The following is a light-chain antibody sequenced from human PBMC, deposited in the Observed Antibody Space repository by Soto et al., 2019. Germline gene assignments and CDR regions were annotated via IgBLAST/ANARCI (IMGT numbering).Light chain of an antibody. V-gene: IGKV1-5*03. CDR2: KAS. CDR3: QQYNSYST. J-gene: IGKJ5*01. Sequence: DIQMTQSPSTLSASFGDRVTIICRASQSISSWLAWYQQKGGKAPKLLIYKASTLESGVPSRFSGSGSETEFTLTISSLQPDDFATYYCQQYNSYSTFGQGTRLEIK. CDR1: QSISSW.